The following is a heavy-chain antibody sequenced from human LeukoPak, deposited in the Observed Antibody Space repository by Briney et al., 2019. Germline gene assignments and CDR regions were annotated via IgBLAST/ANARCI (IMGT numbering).Heavy chain of an antibody. J-gene: IGHJ3*02. V-gene: IGHV3-9*01. Sequence: GGSLRLSCAASGFTFDDYAMHWVRQAPGKGLEGVSGISWNSGSIGYAGSVNGRFTISRDNAKNSLYLQMNSLRAQDTALYYYAKDYSYGSGTSDAFDIWGQGTMVTVSS. CDR2: ISWNSGSI. D-gene: IGHD3-10*01. CDR3: AKDYSYGSGTSDAFDI. CDR1: GFTFDDYA.